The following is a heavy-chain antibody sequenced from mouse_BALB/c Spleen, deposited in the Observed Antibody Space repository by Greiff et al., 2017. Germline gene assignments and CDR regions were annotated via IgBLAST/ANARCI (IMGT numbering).Heavy chain of an antibody. Sequence: EVKLVESGGGLVKPGGSLKLSCAASGFTFSSYAMSWVRQTPEKRLAWVASISSGGSTFYPDSVKGRFTISRDNARNILYLQMSSLRSEDTAMYYCARWGDYDEDYAMDYWGQGTSGTVSS. CDR3: ARWGDYDEDYAMDY. D-gene: IGHD2-4*01. CDR2: ISSGGST. J-gene: IGHJ4*01. CDR1: GFTFSSYA. V-gene: IGHV5-6-5*01.